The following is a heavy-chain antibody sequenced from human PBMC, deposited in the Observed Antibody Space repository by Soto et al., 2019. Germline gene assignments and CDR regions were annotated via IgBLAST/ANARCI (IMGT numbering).Heavy chain of an antibody. D-gene: IGHD3-10*01. V-gene: IGHV1-69*06. CDR1: GGTFSSYA. CDR3: AREYYYGSGTIPKYYYYGMDV. J-gene: IGHJ6*02. Sequence: VASVKVSCKASGGTFSSYAISWVRQAPGQGLEWMGGIIPIFGTANYAQKFQGRVTITADKSTSTAYMELSSLRSEDTAVYYCAREYYYGSGTIPKYYYYGMDVWGQGTTVTVSS. CDR2: IIPIFGTA.